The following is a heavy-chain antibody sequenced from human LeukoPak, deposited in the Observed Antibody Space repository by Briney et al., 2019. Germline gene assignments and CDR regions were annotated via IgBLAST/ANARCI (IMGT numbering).Heavy chain of an antibody. D-gene: IGHD1-14*01. J-gene: IGHJ4*01. V-gene: IGHV4-4*08. CDR2: IYTSGNT. CDR3: AAGFCNITSYVTNRDSGGNN. Sequence: PPGKGMEWIAYIYTSGNTNYNPSLKSRVTISVDTSKYEFSLKMTAVTLLDTAVYYCAAGFCNITSYVTNRDSGGNNRVLGTPVTVSS.